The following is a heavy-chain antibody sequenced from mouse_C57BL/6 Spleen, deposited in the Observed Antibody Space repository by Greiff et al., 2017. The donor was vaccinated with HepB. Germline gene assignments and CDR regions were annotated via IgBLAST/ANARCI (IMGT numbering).Heavy chain of an antibody. D-gene: IGHD2-4*01. CDR1: GYTFTDYY. Sequence: EVQLQQSGPELVKPGASVKISCKASGYTFTDYYMNWVKQSHGKSLEWIGDINPNNGGTSYNQKFKGKATLTVDKSSSTAYMELRSLTSEDSAVYYCAREEYDYDEYFDYWGQGTTLTVSS. CDR3: AREEYDYDEYFDY. CDR2: INPNNGGT. J-gene: IGHJ2*01. V-gene: IGHV1-26*01.